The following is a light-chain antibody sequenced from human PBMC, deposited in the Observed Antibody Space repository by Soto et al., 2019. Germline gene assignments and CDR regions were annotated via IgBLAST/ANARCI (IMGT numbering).Light chain of an antibody. CDR3: QQRSNWPLT. J-gene: IGKJ4*01. CDR2: GAS. Sequence: DVRMTQSPSSLSASVGDTITITCRASRTINTYLNWFQQKPGEPPRLLIYGASTLHDGVPSRFSGSGSGADFTLTISGLQPEDFASYHCQQRSNWPLTFGGGTKVEIK. V-gene: IGKV1-39*01. CDR1: RTINTY.